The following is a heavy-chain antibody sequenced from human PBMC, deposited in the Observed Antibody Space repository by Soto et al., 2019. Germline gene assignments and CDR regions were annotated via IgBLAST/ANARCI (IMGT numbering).Heavy chain of an antibody. CDR2: IRQYGDET. D-gene: IGHD3-10*01. CDR1: AFSLKTYW. Sequence: EVQLVESGGGLVLPGGSLRLSCVGSAFSLKTYWMAWVRQAPGKGLECVANIRQYGDETFYVDSVKGRFTLSRDNANNLVYLQMDHLRAEDTGVYFCATGGSGTYYLGPLDYWGQGIMVIVSS. CDR3: ATGGSGTYYLGPLDY. J-gene: IGHJ4*02. V-gene: IGHV3-7*01.